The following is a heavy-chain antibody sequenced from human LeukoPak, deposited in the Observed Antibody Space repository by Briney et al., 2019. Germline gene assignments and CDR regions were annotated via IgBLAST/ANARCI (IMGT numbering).Heavy chain of an antibody. J-gene: IGHJ4*02. Sequence: GGSLRLSCAASGFTFSSYGMHWVRQAPGKGLEWVAFIRYDGSNKYYADSVKGRFTISRDNSKNTMYLQMNSLRAEDTAVYYCAKDHGGSYSESFDYRGQGTLVTVSS. V-gene: IGHV3-30*02. CDR1: GFTFSSYG. D-gene: IGHD1-26*01. CDR3: AKDHGGSYSESFDY. CDR2: IRYDGSNK.